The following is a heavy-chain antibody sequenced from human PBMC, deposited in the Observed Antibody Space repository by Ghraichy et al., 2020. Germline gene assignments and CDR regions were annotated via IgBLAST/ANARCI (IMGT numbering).Heavy chain of an antibody. J-gene: IGHJ6*02. CDR2: INHSGST. Sequence: GSLRLSCAVYGGSFSGYYWSWIRQPPGKGLEWIGEINHSGSTNYNPSLKSRVTISVDTSKNQFYLKLSSVTAADTAVYYCARDGDYAYGMDVWGQGTTVTVSS. CDR3: ARDGDYAYGMDV. V-gene: IGHV4-34*01. CDR1: GGSFSGYY. D-gene: IGHD4-17*01.